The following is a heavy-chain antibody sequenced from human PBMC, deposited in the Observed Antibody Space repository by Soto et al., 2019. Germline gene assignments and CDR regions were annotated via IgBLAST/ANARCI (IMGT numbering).Heavy chain of an antibody. D-gene: IGHD6-6*01. CDR1: GFTFGSYA. CDR2: ISYDGSNK. J-gene: IGHJ6*02. Sequence: RGSLRLSCAASGFTFGSYAMQCVRQAPGKGLEWVAVISYDGSNKYYADSVKGRFTISRDNSKNTLYLQMNSLRAEDTAVYYCARVSIAARLYYYYGMDVWGQGT. CDR3: ARVSIAARLYYYYGMDV. V-gene: IGHV3-30-3*01.